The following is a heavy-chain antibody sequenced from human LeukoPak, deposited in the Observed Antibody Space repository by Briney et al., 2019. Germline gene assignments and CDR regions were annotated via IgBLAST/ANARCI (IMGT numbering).Heavy chain of an antibody. CDR3: ARDWGTYFDY. Sequence: SETLSLTCTVSGGSISSGGYYWSWIRQHPGKGLEWIGYIYYSGSTYYNPSLKSRVTISVDTSKNQFSLKLSSVTAADTAVYYCARDWGTYFDYWGQGTLVTVSS. CDR2: IYYSGST. D-gene: IGHD7-27*01. CDR1: GGSISSGGYY. J-gene: IGHJ4*02. V-gene: IGHV4-31*03.